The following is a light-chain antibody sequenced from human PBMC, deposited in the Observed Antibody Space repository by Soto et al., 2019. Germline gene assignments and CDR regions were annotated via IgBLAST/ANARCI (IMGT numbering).Light chain of an antibody. V-gene: IGKV1-39*01. Sequence: DIQMTQSPSSLSASVGDRVTITCRASQSISSYLNWYQQKPGKAPKLLIDAASSLQSGVPSRFSCSGSGTDFTLTISSLQPEDFATYYCQQTYSTPWMFGQGTKGEIK. CDR1: QSISSY. CDR3: QQTYSTPWM. CDR2: AAS. J-gene: IGKJ1*01.